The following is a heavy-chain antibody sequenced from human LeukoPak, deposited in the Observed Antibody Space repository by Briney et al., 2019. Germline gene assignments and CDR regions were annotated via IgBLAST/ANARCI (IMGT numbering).Heavy chain of an antibody. Sequence: PGGSLRLSCAASGFTFSSYWMSWVRQAPGKGLEWVANIKQDGSEKYYVDSVKGRFTISRDNAKNSLYLQMNSLRAEDTAVYYCARDTVEEYSSSWGDYWGQGTLVTVSS. J-gene: IGHJ4*02. CDR2: IKQDGSEK. V-gene: IGHV3-7*01. CDR3: ARDTVEEYSSSWGDY. CDR1: GFTFSSYW. D-gene: IGHD6-6*01.